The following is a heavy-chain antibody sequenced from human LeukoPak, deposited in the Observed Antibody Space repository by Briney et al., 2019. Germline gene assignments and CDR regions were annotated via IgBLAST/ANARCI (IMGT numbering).Heavy chain of an antibody. Sequence: GGSLRPSCAASGFTLSSYAMSWVRQAPGKGLEWVSAISGSGGSTYYADSVKGRFTISRDNSKNTLYLQMNSLRAEDTAVYYCAKYYDIGEDYFDYWGQGTLVTVSS. J-gene: IGHJ4*02. D-gene: IGHD3-9*01. V-gene: IGHV3-23*01. CDR1: GFTLSSYA. CDR2: ISGSGGST. CDR3: AKYYDIGEDYFDY.